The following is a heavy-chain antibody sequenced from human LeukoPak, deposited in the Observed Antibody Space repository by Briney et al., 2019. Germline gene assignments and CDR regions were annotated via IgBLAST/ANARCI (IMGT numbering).Heavy chain of an antibody. V-gene: IGHV3-7*05. D-gene: IGHD2-21*01. J-gene: IGHJ4*02. CDR2: INQDGSDK. CDR1: AFTFSSYW. CDR3: ARVYSDY. Sequence: GSLRLSCAASAFTFSSYWMTWVRQAPGKGLEWVANINQDGSDKNYVDSVKGRFTISRDNAKNSLYLQMNSLRAEDTAVYYCARVYSDYWGQGTLVTVSS.